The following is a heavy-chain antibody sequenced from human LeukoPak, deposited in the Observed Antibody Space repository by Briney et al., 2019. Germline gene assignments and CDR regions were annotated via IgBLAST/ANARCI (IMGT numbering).Heavy chain of an antibody. CDR2: ISGSGGST. CDR1: GFTFSSYA. V-gene: IGHV3-23*01. CDR3: AKEKYCSSTSCYISPLDY. Sequence: GKSLRLSCAASGFTFSSYAMSWVRQAPGKGLEWVSAISGSGGSTYYADSVKGRFTISRDNSKNTLYLQMNSLRAEDTAVYYCAKEKYCSSTSCYISPLDYWGQGTLVTVSS. J-gene: IGHJ4*02. D-gene: IGHD2-2*02.